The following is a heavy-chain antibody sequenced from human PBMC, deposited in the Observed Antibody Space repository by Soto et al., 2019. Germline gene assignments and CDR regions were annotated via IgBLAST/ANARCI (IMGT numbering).Heavy chain of an antibody. CDR3: ARDLFDY. CDR1: GFTFSNYW. Sequence: LRLSCAASGFTFSNYWMNRVRQAPGKGLEWVANINEDGSEKYYVDSAKGRFTISRDNAKNSLYLQMSSLRAEDTAVYYCARDLFDYWGQGTLVTVSS. CDR2: INEDGSEK. J-gene: IGHJ4*02. V-gene: IGHV3-7*01.